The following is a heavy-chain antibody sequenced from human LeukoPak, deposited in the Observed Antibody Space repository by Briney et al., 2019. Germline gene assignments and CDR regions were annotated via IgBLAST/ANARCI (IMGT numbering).Heavy chain of an antibody. CDR3: ARSVGSGYYPGLFDY. V-gene: IGHV1-18*01. J-gene: IGHJ4*02. Sequence: GASVKVSCKASGYTFTSYGISWVRQAPGQGLEWMGWISACNGNTNYAQKLQGRVTMTTDTSTSTAYMELRSLRSDDTAVYYCARSVGSGYYPGLFDYWGQGTLVTVSS. CDR1: GYTFTSYG. CDR2: ISACNGNT. D-gene: IGHD3-22*01.